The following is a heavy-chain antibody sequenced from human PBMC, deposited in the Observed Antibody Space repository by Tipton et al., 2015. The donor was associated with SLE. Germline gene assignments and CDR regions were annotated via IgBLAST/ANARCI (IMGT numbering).Heavy chain of an antibody. V-gene: IGHV3-11*01. CDR2: ISSSGRI. D-gene: IGHD6-13*01. Sequence: GSLRLSCAASGFTFSDYHMTWIRQAPGKGLEWVSHISSSGRIYYADSVTGRFTLSRDNAKDSLFLQMNSLRVEDTALYYCARDPGVAAGNYYFDYWGQGTLVTVSS. CDR3: ARDPGVAAGNYYFDY. CDR1: GFTFSDYH. J-gene: IGHJ4*02.